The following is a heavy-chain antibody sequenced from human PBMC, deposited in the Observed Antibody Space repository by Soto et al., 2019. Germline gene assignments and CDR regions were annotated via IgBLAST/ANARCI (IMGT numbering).Heavy chain of an antibody. CDR2: IIPIFGTA. V-gene: IGHV1-69*13. Sequence: SVKVSCKASGGTFSSYAISWVRQAPGQGLEWMGGIIPIFGTANYAQKFQGRVTITADESTSTAYMELSSLRSEDTAVYYCARAGYDSSGYSLRAFDIWGQGTMVTVSS. D-gene: IGHD3-22*01. J-gene: IGHJ3*02. CDR3: ARAGYDSSGYSLRAFDI. CDR1: GGTFSSYA.